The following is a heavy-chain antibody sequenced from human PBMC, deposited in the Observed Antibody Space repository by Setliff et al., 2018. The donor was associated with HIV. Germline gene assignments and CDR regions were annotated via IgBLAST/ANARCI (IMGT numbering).Heavy chain of an antibody. D-gene: IGHD2-15*01. CDR2: VYHSGTT. CDR1: GDSISRYY. CDR3: ARVALLNDHILTAPEYVDI. V-gene: IGHV4-59*03. J-gene: IGHJ4*02. Sequence: PSETLSLTCSVSGDSISRYYWSWIWQSPARGLEWIGYVYHSGTTNFNPSLKSRVTMSLDTSRSQLSLNLRSVTAADTGVYYCARVALLNDHILTAPEYVDIWGQGTQVTVSS.